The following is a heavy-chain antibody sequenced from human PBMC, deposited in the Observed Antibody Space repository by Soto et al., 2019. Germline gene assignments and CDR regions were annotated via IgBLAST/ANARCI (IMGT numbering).Heavy chain of an antibody. CDR2: INPSGGST. CDR1: GYTFTSYY. CDR3: AVAVGRSDCGGDCYSSDRAIDI. Sequence: QVQLVQSGAEVKKPGASVKVSCKASGYTFTSYYMHWVRQAPGQGLEWMGIINPSGGSTSYAQKLQGRVSMTRDTSTSTVYMDLSSLRSEDTAVYYCAVAVGRSDCGGDCYSSDRAIDIWGRGTMVTVSS. D-gene: IGHD2-21*02. J-gene: IGHJ3*02. V-gene: IGHV1-46*04.